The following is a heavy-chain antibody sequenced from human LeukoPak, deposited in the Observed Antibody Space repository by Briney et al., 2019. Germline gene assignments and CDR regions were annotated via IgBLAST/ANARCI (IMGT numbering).Heavy chain of an antibody. CDR2: IYYSGST. CDR3: ARSITMVRGVITRSPPG. D-gene: IGHD3-10*01. J-gene: IGHJ4*02. Sequence: GSLRLSCAASGFTFSSYSMNWVRQAPGKGLEWIGSIYYSGSTYYNPSLKSRVTISVDTSKNQFSLKLSSVTAADTAVYYCARSITMVRGVITRSPPGWGQGTLVTVSS. V-gene: IGHV4-39*07. CDR1: GFTFSSYS.